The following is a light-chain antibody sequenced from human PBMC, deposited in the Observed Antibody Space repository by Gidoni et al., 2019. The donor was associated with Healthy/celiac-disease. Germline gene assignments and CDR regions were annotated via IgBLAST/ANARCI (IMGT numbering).Light chain of an antibody. CDR1: QSVSSN. V-gene: IGKV3-15*01. CDR2: GAS. J-gene: IGKJ2*01. CDR3: QQYNNWPPYT. Sequence: EIVMTQSPATLSVSPGERATLSCRASQSVSSNLARYQQKPGQAPSLLIYGASTRATGIPARFSGSGSGTEFTLTISSLQSEDFAVYYCQQYNNWPPYTFGQGTKLEIK.